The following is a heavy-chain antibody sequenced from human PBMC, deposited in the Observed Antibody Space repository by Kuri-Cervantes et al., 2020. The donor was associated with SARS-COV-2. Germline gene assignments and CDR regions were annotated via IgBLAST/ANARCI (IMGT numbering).Heavy chain of an antibody. D-gene: IGHD2-2*01. V-gene: IGHV4-34*01. CDR3: ARISAVPAAKRTYYFDY. Sequence: SCAVYDGSFSGYYWSWIRQPPGQGLEWIGEITHSGSTNYNPTLKSRVTISVDKSKNQFSLKLSSVSSADTAVYYCARISAVPAAKRTYYFDYWGQGTLVTVSS. J-gene: IGHJ4*02. CDR2: ITHSGST. CDR1: DGSFSGYY.